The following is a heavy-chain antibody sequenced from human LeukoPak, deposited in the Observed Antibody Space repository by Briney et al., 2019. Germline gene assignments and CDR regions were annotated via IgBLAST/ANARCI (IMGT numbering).Heavy chain of an antibody. CDR1: GFIVSSNY. CDR2: IYSGGDT. Sequence: PGGSLRLSCAASGFIVSSNYMTWVRQAPGKGLEWVSVIYSGGDTYYADSVKGRFTISTDNSKNTLYLQMNSLRAEDTAVYYCARRSGEGYFDCWGQGTLVTVSS. CDR3: ARRSGEGYFDC. D-gene: IGHD1-26*01. V-gene: IGHV3-66*01. J-gene: IGHJ4*02.